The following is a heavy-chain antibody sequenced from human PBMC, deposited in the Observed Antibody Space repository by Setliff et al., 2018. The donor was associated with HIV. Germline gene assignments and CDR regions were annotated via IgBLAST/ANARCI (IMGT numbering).Heavy chain of an antibody. J-gene: IGHJ4*02. V-gene: IGHV4-4*02. CDR2: IYHGGST. D-gene: IGHD1-26*01. Sequence: PSETLSLTCAVSGGSISSSNWWSWVRQPPGKGLEWIGEIYHGGSTNYNPSLKSRVTISVDKSKNQFSLKLASVTAADTAVYYCARSPVGTPEYYFDYWGQGTLVTVSS. CDR1: GGSISSSNW. CDR3: ARSPVGTPEYYFDY.